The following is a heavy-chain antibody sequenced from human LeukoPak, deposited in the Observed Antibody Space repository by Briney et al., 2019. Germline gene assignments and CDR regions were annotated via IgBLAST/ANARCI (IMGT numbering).Heavy chain of an antibody. CDR3: ARGVGVVIANFYYYYMDV. D-gene: IGHD3-3*01. CDR2: ISISGYTI. Sequence: PGGSLRLSCGASGFTLGSYDMNWVRQAPGKGLEWVSYISISGYTIYYGDSVKGRFTISRDNAKHSLYLQMNSLRAEDTAIYYCARGVGVVIANFYYYYMDVWGKGTTVTVSS. J-gene: IGHJ6*03. CDR1: GFTLGSYD. V-gene: IGHV3-48*03.